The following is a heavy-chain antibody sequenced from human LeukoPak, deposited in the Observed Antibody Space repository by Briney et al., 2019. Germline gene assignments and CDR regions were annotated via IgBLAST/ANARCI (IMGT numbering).Heavy chain of an antibody. J-gene: IGHJ3*02. CDR1: GGSFSGYY. V-gene: IGHV4-34*01. CDR2: INHSGST. Sequence: SETLSLTCAVYGGSFSGYYWSWIRQPPGKGLEWIGEINHSGSTNYNPSLKSRVTISVDTSKNQFSLKLSSVTAADTAVYYCARRAQQLVIYDAFDIWGQGTMVTVSS. CDR3: ARRAQQLVIYDAFDI. D-gene: IGHD6-13*01.